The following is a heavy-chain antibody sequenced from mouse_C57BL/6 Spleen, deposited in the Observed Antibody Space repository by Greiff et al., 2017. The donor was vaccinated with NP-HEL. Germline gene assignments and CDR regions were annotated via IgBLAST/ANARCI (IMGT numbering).Heavy chain of an antibody. V-gene: IGHV1-55*01. J-gene: IGHJ2*01. CDR2: IYPGSGST. CDR1: GYTFTSYW. Sequence: QVQLQQPGAELVKPGASVKMSCKASGYTFTSYWITWVKQRPGQGLEWIGDIYPGSGSTNYNEKFKSKATLTVDTSSSTAYMQLSSLTSEDSAVYYCAREVGTAQATYYFDYWGQGTTLTVSS. D-gene: IGHD3-2*02. CDR3: AREVGTAQATYYFDY.